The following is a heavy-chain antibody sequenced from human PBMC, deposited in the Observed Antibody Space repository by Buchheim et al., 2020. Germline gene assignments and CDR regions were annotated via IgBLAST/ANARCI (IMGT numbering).Heavy chain of an antibody. CDR3: ARDPPGASCYPHAPCGMDV. V-gene: IGHV1-46*03. CDR2: INPSGGST. J-gene: IGHJ6*02. CDR1: GYTFTSYY. Sequence: QVQLVQSGAEVKKPGASVKVSCKASGYTFTSYYMHWVRQAPGQGLEWTGIINPSGGSTSYAQKFQGRVTMTRDTSKSTVYMELSSLRSEDTAVYYCARDPPGASCYPHAPCGMDVWGQGTT. D-gene: IGHD2-2*01.